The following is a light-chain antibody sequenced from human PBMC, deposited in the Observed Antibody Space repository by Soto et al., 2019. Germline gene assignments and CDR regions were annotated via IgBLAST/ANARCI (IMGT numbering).Light chain of an antibody. CDR3: QQYGSSWT. CDR1: QSVSSSY. Sequence: EIVLTQSPGTLSLSPGERATLSCRASQSVSSSYLAWYQQKPGQAPRLLIYGASSRATGIPDRFSGSGSGTDFTLTISRLEPEYFAVYYCQQYGSSWTFGQGTKVQLK. V-gene: IGKV3-20*01. CDR2: GAS. J-gene: IGKJ1*01.